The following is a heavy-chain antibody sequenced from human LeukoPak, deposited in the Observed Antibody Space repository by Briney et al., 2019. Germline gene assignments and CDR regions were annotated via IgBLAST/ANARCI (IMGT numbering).Heavy chain of an antibody. D-gene: IGHD1-26*01. Sequence: SETLSLTCTVSGGSINSYYWNWIRQPPGKGLEWIGYIYSSGITSYNPSLKGRVTVSLDTSKNQVSLKPSSVTAADTAVYFCARGYSAHDGIFDYWGQGTLVTVSS. CDR2: IYSSGIT. CDR3: ARGYSAHDGIFDY. V-gene: IGHV4-59*01. CDR1: GGSINSYY. J-gene: IGHJ4*02.